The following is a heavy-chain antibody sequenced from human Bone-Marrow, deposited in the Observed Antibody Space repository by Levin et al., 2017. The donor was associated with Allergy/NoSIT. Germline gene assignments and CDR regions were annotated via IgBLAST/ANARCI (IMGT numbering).Heavy chain of an antibody. CDR2: ISYDGDTT. CDR1: GFTFGGFG. V-gene: IGHV3-30*03. D-gene: IGHD3-10*01. Sequence: GESLKISCVASGFTFGGFGMHWVRQAPGKGLEWVAVISYDGDTTYYGDSVKGRFTISRDNSKNTLYLQIDSLRIEDTAVYFCARGSGGNFDYWGQGDLLTVSS. CDR3: ARGSGGNFDY. J-gene: IGHJ4*02.